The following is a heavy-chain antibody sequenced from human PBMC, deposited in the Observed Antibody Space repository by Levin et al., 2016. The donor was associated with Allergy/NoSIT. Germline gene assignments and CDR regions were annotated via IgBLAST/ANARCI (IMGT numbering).Heavy chain of an antibody. CDR1: GYTFINYY. V-gene: IGHV1-46*01. CDR2: INPSGGRT. D-gene: IGHD3-10*01. J-gene: IGHJ4*02. Sequence: ASVKVSCKASGYTFINYYMHWVRQAPGQGLEWMGIINPSGGRTNYAQKFQGRVTMTRDTSTSTVYMELSSLRSEDTAVYYCARARSASSGSSDYWGQGTLVTVSS. CDR3: ARARSASSGSSDY.